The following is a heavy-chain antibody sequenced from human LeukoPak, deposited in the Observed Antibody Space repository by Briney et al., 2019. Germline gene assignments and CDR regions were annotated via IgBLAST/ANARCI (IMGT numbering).Heavy chain of an antibody. V-gene: IGHV4-4*07. Sequence: PSETLSLTCTVSGASISSYYGSWIRQPAGKGLEWIGRIYTSGSTNYNPSLKSRVTMSVDTSKNQFSLKLSSVTAADTAVYYCARDAYYYDSSASSPSFDYWGQGTLVTVSS. D-gene: IGHD3-22*01. CDR2: IYTSGST. CDR3: ARDAYYYDSSASSPSFDY. J-gene: IGHJ4*02. CDR1: GASISSYY.